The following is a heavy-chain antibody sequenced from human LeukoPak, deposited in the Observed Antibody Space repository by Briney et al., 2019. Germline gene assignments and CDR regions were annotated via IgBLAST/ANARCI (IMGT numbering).Heavy chain of an antibody. J-gene: IGHJ3*02. V-gene: IGHV1-2*02. CDR3: ASNIVVAYDAFDI. D-gene: IGHD2-2*01. Sequence: ASVKVSCKASGYTFTGYYMHWVRQAPGQGLEWMGWISPNSGGTNYAQKFQGRVTMTRDTSISTAYMELSRLRSDDTAVYYCASNIVVAYDAFDIWGQGTMVTVSS. CDR2: ISPNSGGT. CDR1: GYTFTGYY.